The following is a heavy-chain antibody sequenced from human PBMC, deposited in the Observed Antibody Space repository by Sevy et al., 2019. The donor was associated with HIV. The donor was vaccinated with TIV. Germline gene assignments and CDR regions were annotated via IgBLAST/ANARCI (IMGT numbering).Heavy chain of an antibody. V-gene: IGHV3-11*01. D-gene: IGHD5-18*01. Sequence: GVLRLSCAASGFTFSDYYMSWIRQAPGKGLEWVSYISSSGSTIYYADSVKGRFTISRDNAKNSLYLQMNSLRAEDTAVYYCARALASMARGYSYGYSGMDVWGQGTTVTVSS. CDR1: GFTFSDYY. CDR3: ARALASMARGYSYGYSGMDV. CDR2: ISSSGSTI. J-gene: IGHJ6*02.